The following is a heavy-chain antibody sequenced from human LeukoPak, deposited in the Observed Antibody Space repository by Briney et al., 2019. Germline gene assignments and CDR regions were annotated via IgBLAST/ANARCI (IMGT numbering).Heavy chain of an antibody. CDR2: IKGDGSNI. CDR1: GFTFSEYW. V-gene: IGHV3-7*01. D-gene: IGHD2-15*01. CDR3: ARDGSCFDF. J-gene: IGHJ4*02. Sequence: GGSLRLSCGASGFTFSEYWMTWVRQAPGRGPEWVANIKGDGSNIYYVDSVKGRFTISRDNDKNSLYLQMNNLRVEDTAVYHCARDGSCFDFWGQGALVTVS.